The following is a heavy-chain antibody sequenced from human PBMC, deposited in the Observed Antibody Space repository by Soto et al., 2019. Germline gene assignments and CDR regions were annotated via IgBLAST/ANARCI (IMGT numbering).Heavy chain of an antibody. CDR1: GFNFGTSG. D-gene: IGHD6-19*01. CDR2: ISFDGSNR. Sequence: LRLSCAASGFNFGTSGMHWVRQAPGRGLEWVSVISFDGSNRYYEGSVKGRFTISRDTSKSMLYLQINSLTAEDTAIYYCAKDRPRSSGSKQYYALDFWGQGTTVTVSS. CDR3: AKDRPRSSGSKQYYALDF. V-gene: IGHV3-30*18. J-gene: IGHJ6*02.